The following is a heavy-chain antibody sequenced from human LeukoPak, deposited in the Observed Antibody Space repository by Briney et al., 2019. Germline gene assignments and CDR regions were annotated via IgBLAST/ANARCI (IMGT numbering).Heavy chain of an antibody. J-gene: IGHJ3*02. CDR3: ARTPRLVGATQGQVNDAFDI. Sequence: PSETLSLTCTVSGGSISGDYWNWIRQPPGKGLERIGYIHYSGSTNYNPSLKSRVTISVDTSKNQFSLKLSSVTAADTAVYYCARTPRLVGATQGQVNDAFDIWGQGTMVTVSS. D-gene: IGHD1-26*01. CDR1: GGSISGDY. CDR2: IHYSGST. V-gene: IGHV4-59*13.